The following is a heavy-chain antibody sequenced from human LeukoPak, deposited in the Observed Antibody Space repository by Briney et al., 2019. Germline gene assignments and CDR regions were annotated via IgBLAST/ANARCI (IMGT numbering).Heavy chain of an antibody. CDR1: GGSFSGYY. CDR2: INHSGST. J-gene: IGHJ4*02. CDR3: ARGLITFGGVIVNRGLYFDY. Sequence: SETLSLTCAAYGGSFSGYYWSWIRQRPGKGLEWIGEINHSGSTNYNPSLKSRVTISVDTSKNQFSLKLSSVTAADTAVYYCARGLITFGGVIVNRGLYFDYWGQGTLVTVSS. V-gene: IGHV4-34*01. D-gene: IGHD3-16*02.